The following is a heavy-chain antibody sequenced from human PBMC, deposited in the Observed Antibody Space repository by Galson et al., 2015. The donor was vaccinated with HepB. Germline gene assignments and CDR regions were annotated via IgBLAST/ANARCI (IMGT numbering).Heavy chain of an antibody. V-gene: IGHV1-18*01. CDR3: ARDLHHSLTDPFDY. CDR1: GYTFTSYG. D-gene: IGHD3-9*01. Sequence: SVKVSCKASGYTFTSYGISWVRQAPGQGLEWMGWISAYNGNTNYAQKLQGRVTMTADTSTSTAYMELRSLRSDDTAVYYCARDLHHSLTDPFDYWGQGTLVTVSS. J-gene: IGHJ4*02. CDR2: ISAYNGNT.